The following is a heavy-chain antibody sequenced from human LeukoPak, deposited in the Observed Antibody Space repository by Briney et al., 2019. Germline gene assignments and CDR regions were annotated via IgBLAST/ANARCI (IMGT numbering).Heavy chain of an antibody. V-gene: IGHV3-74*01. Sequence: GGSLRLSCAASGNYWMHWVRQAPGKGLVWVSHINSDGSWTSYADSVKGRFTISKDNAKNTVYLQMNSLRAEDTAVYYCVSIYETYWGRGTLVTVSS. CDR2: INSDGSWT. J-gene: IGHJ4*02. CDR3: VSIYETY. CDR1: GNYW. D-gene: IGHD2/OR15-2a*01.